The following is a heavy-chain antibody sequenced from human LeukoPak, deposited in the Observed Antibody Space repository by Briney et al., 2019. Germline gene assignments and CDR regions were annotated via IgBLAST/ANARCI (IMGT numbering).Heavy chain of an antibody. CDR2: ISYDGSDK. CDR1: GFTFSSYG. Sequence: GGSLRLSCAASGFTFSSYGMHWVRQAPGKGLEWVTLISYDGSDKYYADSVKGRFSISRDNSKNTLYLQMNSLRAEDTAVYYCASLRSGSGTFYNEYWGQGTLVTVSS. CDR3: ASLRSGSGTFYNEY. D-gene: IGHD3-10*01. V-gene: IGHV3-30*03. J-gene: IGHJ4*02.